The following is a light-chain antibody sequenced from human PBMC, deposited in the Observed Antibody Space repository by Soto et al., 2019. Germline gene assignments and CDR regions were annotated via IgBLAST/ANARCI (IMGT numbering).Light chain of an antibody. V-gene: IGLV2-23*02. CDR1: SSDVGSYHL. J-gene: IGLJ1*01. Sequence: QSALTQPASVSGSPGQSITISCTGTSSDVGSYHLVSWYQQHPGKAPKLMIYEVSKRPSGVSNRFSGSKSGNTASLTISGRQTEDEADYFCCSYAGSWTYVFGAGTKLTVL. CDR3: CSYAGSWTYV. CDR2: EVS.